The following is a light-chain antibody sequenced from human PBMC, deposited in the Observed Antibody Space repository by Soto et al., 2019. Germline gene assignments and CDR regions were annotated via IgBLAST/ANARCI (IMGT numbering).Light chain of an antibody. Sequence: EIVMTQSPATLSVSAGERATLSCRASQSVSSNLAWYQQRPGQPPRLLIYGASSRATGIPARFSGSGSGTDFTLSISSLAPEDFAVYYCQHRSNWPPGFGQGTRLEIK. CDR1: QSVSSN. CDR3: QHRSNWPPG. CDR2: GAS. V-gene: IGKV3-11*01. J-gene: IGKJ5*01.